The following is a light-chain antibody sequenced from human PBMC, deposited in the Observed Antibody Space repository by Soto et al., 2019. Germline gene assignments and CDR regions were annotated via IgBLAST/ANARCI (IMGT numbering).Light chain of an antibody. V-gene: IGKV1-8*01. Sequence: AIRMTQSPSSFSASTGDRVTSTCRPSQGISSYLAWYQQKPGKAPKLLIYAASTLQSGVPSRFSGSGSGTDFTLTISCLQSEDFATYYCQQYYSYPRTFGQGTKVDIK. CDR2: AAS. J-gene: IGKJ1*01. CDR1: QGISSY. CDR3: QQYYSYPRT.